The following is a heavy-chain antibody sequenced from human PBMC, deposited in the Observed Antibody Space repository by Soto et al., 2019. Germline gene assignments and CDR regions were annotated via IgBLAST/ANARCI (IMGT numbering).Heavy chain of an antibody. D-gene: IGHD6-13*01. Sequence: GGSLRLSCAASGFTFSSYWMSWVRQAPGKGLEWVANIKQDGSEKYYVDSVKGRFTISRDNAKNSLYLQMNSLRAEDTAVYYCARDIGSSWYAAAFDIWGQGTMVTVSS. V-gene: IGHV3-7*01. J-gene: IGHJ3*02. CDR1: GFTFSSYW. CDR2: IKQDGSEK. CDR3: ARDIGSSWYAAAFDI.